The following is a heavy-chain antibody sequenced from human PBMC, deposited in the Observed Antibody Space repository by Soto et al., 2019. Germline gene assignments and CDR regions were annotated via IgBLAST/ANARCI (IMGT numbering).Heavy chain of an antibody. CDR1: GGSISSSNW. D-gene: IGHD2-15*01. CDR2: IYHSGST. Sequence: PSETLSLTCAVSGGSISSSNWWSWVRQPPGKGLEWIGEIYHSGSTNYNPSLKSRVTISVDKSKNQFSLKLSSVTAADTAVYYCARDPWYLRTGPWHDQHWGQGTLVTVSS. J-gene: IGHJ1*01. V-gene: IGHV4-4*02. CDR3: ARDPWYLRTGPWHDQH.